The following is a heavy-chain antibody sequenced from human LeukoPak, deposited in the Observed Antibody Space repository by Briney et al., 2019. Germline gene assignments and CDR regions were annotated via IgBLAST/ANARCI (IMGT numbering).Heavy chain of an antibody. V-gene: IGHV3-21*04. CDR1: GFTFSSYN. CDR3: AREARGSGRDFDY. D-gene: IGHD1-26*01. CDR2: ISSSSSYV. J-gene: IGHJ4*02. Sequence: GGSLRLSCAASGFTFSSYNMNWVRQAPGKGLEWVSSISSSSSYVYYADSVKGRFTISRDDAKNSLYLQMNSLRDEDTAVYFCAREARGSGRDFDYWGQGILVTVSS.